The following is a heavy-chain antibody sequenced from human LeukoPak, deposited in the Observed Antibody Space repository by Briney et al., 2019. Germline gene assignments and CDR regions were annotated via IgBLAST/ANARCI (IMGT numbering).Heavy chain of an antibody. Sequence: SETLSLTCTVSGYSISSGYYWGWIRQPPGKGLEWIGSIYHSGSTYYSPSLKSRVTISVDTSKNQFSLKLSSVTAADTAVYYCARDTSEEYQLLYNWFDPWGQGTLVTVSS. CDR1: GYSISSGYY. J-gene: IGHJ5*02. V-gene: IGHV4-38-2*02. CDR3: ARDTSEEYQLLYNWFDP. D-gene: IGHD2-2*02. CDR2: IYHSGST.